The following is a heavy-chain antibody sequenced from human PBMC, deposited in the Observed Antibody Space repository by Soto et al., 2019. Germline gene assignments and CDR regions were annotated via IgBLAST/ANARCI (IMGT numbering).Heavy chain of an antibody. CDR1: GFTFSSYG. Sequence: QVQLVESGGGVVQPGRSLRLSCAASGFTFSSYGMHWVRQAPGKGLEWVAVIWYDGSNKYYADSVKGRFTISRDNSKNTLYLQMNSLRAEDTAVYYCARDRRGDRPPYSSSWSYYGMDVWGQGTTVTVSS. J-gene: IGHJ6*02. CDR3: ARDRRGDRPPYSSSWSYYGMDV. V-gene: IGHV3-33*01. D-gene: IGHD6-13*01. CDR2: IWYDGSNK.